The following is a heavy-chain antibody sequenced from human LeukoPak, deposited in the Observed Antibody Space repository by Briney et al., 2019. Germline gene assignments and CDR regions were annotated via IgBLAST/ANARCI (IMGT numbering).Heavy chain of an antibody. V-gene: IGHV1-8*02. CDR3: ARRNSCSSTSCLDY. CDR1: GYTFTSYA. Sequence: GASVKVSCKASGYTFTSYAMNWVRQAPGQGLEWMGWMNPNSGNTGYAQKFQGRVTMTRNTSISTAYMELSSLRSEDTAVYYCARRNSCSSTSCLDYWGQGTLVTVSS. D-gene: IGHD2-2*01. CDR2: MNPNSGNT. J-gene: IGHJ4*02.